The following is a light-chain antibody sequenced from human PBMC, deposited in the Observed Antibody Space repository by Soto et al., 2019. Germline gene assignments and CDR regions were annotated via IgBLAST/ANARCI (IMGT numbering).Light chain of an antibody. CDR1: QNVLYSSNNKNY. J-gene: IGKJ3*01. CDR2: WAS. CDR3: QQYYSAPFT. V-gene: IGKV4-1*01. Sequence: DIVMTQSPDSLAVSLGERATINCKSSQNVLYSSNNKNYFAWYPQKPGQPPKLLIYWASTRESGVPDRFSGSGSGTDFTLTISSLQAEDVAVYYCQQYYSAPFTFGPGTKVDIK.